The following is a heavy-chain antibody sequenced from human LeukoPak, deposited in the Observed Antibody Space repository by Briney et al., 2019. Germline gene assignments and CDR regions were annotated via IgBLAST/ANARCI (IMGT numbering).Heavy chain of an antibody. CDR3: ARYVGASGDFDY. Sequence: SETLSLTCAVYGGSFSGYYWSWIGKPPGKGLEWIGEINHSGSTNYNPSLKSRVTISVDTSMNQFSLKLSSVTAADTAVYYCARYVGASGDFDYWGQGTLVTVSS. CDR2: INHSGST. CDR1: GGSFSGYY. V-gene: IGHV4-34*01. J-gene: IGHJ4*02. D-gene: IGHD1-26*01.